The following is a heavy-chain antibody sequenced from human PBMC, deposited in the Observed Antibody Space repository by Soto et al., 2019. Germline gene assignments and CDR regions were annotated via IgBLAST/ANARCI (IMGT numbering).Heavy chain of an antibody. CDR1: GGTFSSYA. CDR3: ASYLERGDYHPFDY. CDR2: IIPIFGTA. V-gene: IGHV1-69*06. J-gene: IGHJ4*02. Sequence: ASVKVSCKASGGTFSSYAISWVRQAPGQGLEWMGGIIPIFGTANYAQKFQGRVTITADKSTSTAYMELSSLRSEDTAVYYCASYLERGDYHPFDYWGQGTLVTVSS. D-gene: IGHD4-17*01.